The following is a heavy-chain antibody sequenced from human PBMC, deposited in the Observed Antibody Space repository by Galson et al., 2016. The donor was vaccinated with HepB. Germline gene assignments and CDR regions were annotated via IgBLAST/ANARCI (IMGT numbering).Heavy chain of an antibody. CDR3: AKRHEYCPPVGCSVDS. CDR2: DSMDGRRK. J-gene: IGHJ4*02. V-gene: IGHV3-30*18. Sequence: SLRLSCAASGFTFNRRGMQWVRQAPGKGLEWVAADSMDGRRKFYADSVKGRFTISRDNSNNMLFLQMSSLRVDDTAVYYYAKRHEYCPPVGCSVDSWGQGTLVSVSS. D-gene: IGHD2/OR15-2a*01. CDR1: GFTFNRRG.